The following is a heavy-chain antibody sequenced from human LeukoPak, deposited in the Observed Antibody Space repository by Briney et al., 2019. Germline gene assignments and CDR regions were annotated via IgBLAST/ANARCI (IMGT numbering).Heavy chain of an antibody. CDR3: ARAPGASYYYYYYMDV. V-gene: IGHV3-23*01. Sequence: PGGSLRLSCAASGFTFSSYAMSWVRQAPGKGLEWVSAISGSGGSTYYADSVKGRFTISRDNSKNTLHLQMNSLRAEDTAVYYCARAPGASYYYYYYMDVWGKGTTVTVSS. J-gene: IGHJ6*03. D-gene: IGHD1-14*01. CDR2: ISGSGGST. CDR1: GFTFSSYA.